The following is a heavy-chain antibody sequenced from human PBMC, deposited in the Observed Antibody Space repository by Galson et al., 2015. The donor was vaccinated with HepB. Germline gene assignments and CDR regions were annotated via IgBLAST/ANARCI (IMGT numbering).Heavy chain of an antibody. J-gene: IGHJ1*01. CDR1: GFTFSNYA. V-gene: IGHV3-23*01. CDR2: ISGGGTKT. CDR3: AKERTPRRVWVGAIGH. D-gene: IGHD2-15*01. Sequence: SLRLSCAASGFTFSNYAMKWVRQAPGKGLEWVSAISGGGTKTYFPDSVKGRFTISRDTSKNTLYLQMNSLRADDTAVYYCAKERTPRRVWVGAIGHWGQG.